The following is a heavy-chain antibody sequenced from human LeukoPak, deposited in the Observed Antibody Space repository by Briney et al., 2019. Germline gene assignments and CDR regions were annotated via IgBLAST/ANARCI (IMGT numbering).Heavy chain of an antibody. CDR1: GFTFSSYA. CDR3: AKDRGNYYGSGSYGPN. Sequence: GGSLRLSCAASGFTFSSYAMSWVRQAPGKGLEWVSAISGSGGSTYYADSVKGRFTISRDNSKNTLYLQMNSLRAEDTAVYYCAKDRGNYYGSGSYGPNWGQGTLVTVSS. V-gene: IGHV3-23*01. D-gene: IGHD3-10*01. J-gene: IGHJ4*02. CDR2: ISGSGGST.